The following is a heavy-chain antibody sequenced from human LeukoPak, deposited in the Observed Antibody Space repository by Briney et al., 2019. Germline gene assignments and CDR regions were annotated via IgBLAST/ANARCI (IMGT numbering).Heavy chain of an antibody. D-gene: IGHD3-9*01. Sequence: SETLSLTCTVSGGSISSYYWSWIRQPPGQGLEWIGYIYYSGSTNYNPSLKSRVTISVDTSKNQFSLKLSSVTAADTAVYYCARGGNDIPLDYWGQGTLVTVSS. CDR3: ARGGNDIPLDY. V-gene: IGHV4-59*01. CDR1: GGSISSYY. J-gene: IGHJ4*02. CDR2: IYYSGST.